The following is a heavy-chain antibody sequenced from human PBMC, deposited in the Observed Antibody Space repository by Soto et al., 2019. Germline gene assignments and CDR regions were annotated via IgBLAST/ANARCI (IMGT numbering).Heavy chain of an antibody. J-gene: IGHJ6*02. D-gene: IGHD2-21*02. Sequence: QVHLVQSGAEVKKPGASVKVSCKTSGYTFTSYGISWVRQAPGQGLEWQGWISGYDGRTNLAQKVQDRVTMTTDTSPSTVYMELRSLRSDDTAVYYCAREGDVPYYSYGMDVWGQGTTVTVSS. CDR2: ISGYDGRT. CDR3: AREGDVPYYSYGMDV. V-gene: IGHV1-18*01. CDR1: GYTFTSYG.